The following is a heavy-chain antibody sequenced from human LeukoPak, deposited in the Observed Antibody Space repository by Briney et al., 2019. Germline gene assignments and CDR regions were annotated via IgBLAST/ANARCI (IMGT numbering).Heavy chain of an antibody. V-gene: IGHV3-23*01. J-gene: IGHJ5*02. D-gene: IGHD2-2*01. CDR1: GFAFSSYG. Sequence: PGGSLRLYCAASGFAFSSYGMTWVRQAPGKGLEWVSVISGSGGSTYYADSVQGRFTISRDNSKNTLYLQMNSLRAEDTAVYYCAKGGCSTTTCLNWFDPWGQGTLVTVSS. CDR2: ISGSGGST. CDR3: AKGGCSTTTCLNWFDP.